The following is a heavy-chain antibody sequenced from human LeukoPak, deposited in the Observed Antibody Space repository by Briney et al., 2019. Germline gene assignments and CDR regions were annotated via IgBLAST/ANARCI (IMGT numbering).Heavy chain of an antibody. V-gene: IGHV3-48*03. CDR2: ISRAGNSI. J-gene: IGHJ4*02. CDR1: GFTLSSYE. D-gene: IGHD6-13*01. Sequence: GGSLRLSCAASGFTLSSYEMNWVRLAPGKGLEWISYISRAGNSIYYADSVKGRFTISRDSAKNSLYLQMNSLRAEDTAVYYCAKSTSSWERVDYWGQGTLVTVSS. CDR3: AKSTSSWERVDY.